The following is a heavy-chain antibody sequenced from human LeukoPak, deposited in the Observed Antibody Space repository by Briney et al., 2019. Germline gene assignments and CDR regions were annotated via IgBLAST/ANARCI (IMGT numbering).Heavy chain of an antibody. CDR2: ISGSGGST. J-gene: IGHJ6*03. V-gene: IGHV3-23*01. Sequence: GGSLRLSCAASGFTFSRYAMSWVRQAPGKGLEWVSAISGSGGSTYYADSVKGRFTISRDNSKNTLYLQMNSLRAEDTAVYYCAKATDFWSGYWWYYYMDVWGKGTTVTVSS. D-gene: IGHD3-3*01. CDR3: AKATDFWSGYWWYYYMDV. CDR1: GFTFSRYA.